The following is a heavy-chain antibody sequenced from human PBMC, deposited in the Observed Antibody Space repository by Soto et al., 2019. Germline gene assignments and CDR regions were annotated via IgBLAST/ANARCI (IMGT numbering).Heavy chain of an antibody. CDR3: ARGYASGNAYY. CDR2: ITRNSDNT. CDR1: GFTLSNYD. V-gene: IGHV3-48*01. J-gene: IGHJ4*02. Sequence: VQLVECGGDSVQPGGSLRLTCAASGFTLSNYDMTWVRQAPGKGLEWLSYITRNSDNTYYAESVKGRFTVSRDNAKNSLFLQMNSLRVEDTAVYYCARGYASGNAYYWGQGVLVTVSS. D-gene: IGHD2-2*01.